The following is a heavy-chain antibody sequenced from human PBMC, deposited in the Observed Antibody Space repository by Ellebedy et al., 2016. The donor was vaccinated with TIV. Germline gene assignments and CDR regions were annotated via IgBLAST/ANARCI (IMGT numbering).Heavy chain of an antibody. J-gene: IGHJ6*02. V-gene: IGHV3-48*02. CDR3: AREDRVYASGNHFYYYYAMDV. D-gene: IGHD3-10*01. CDR1: GFNFRSYT. CDR2: ISNSNNII. Sequence: GGSLRLXXAASGFNFRSYTMNWVRQAPGKGLEWVSYISNSNNIIYYADSVKGRFTISRDNAQNSLYLQMNSLRDEDTALYYCAREDRVYASGNHFYYYYAMDVWGQGTTVTVSS.